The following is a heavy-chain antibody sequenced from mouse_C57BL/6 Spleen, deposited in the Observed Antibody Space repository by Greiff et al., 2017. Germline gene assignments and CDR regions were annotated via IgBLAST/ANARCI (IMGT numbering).Heavy chain of an antibody. D-gene: IGHD1-1*01. Sequence: EVHLVESGGGLVQPGGSLSLSCAASGFTFTDYYMSWVRQPPGQALEWLGFISNKANGYTTEYSASVKGRLTISRDNSQSILYLQMNALRAEDRATYYCARSITTVVAPDYWGQGTTLTVSS. CDR1: GFTFTDYY. CDR2: ISNKANGYTT. J-gene: IGHJ2*01. V-gene: IGHV7-3*01. CDR3: ARSITTVVAPDY.